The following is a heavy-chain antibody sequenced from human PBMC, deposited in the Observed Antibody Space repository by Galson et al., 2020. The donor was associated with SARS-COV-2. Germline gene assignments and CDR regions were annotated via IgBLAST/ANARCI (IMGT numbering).Heavy chain of an antibody. Sequence: SETLSLTCTVSGDSIVSMRSYYWRWIRQSPGKGLEWIGYVYYSGSVLYSPSFASRISIPVNTSKNQVSLRLQSVTAADTAVYYCARARGLATAGGMDAWGPGTAVAVSS. J-gene: IGHJ6*02. CDR3: ARARGLATAGGMDA. CDR1: GDSIVSMRSYY. V-gene: IGHV4-61*01. D-gene: IGHD6-13*01. CDR2: VYYSGSV.